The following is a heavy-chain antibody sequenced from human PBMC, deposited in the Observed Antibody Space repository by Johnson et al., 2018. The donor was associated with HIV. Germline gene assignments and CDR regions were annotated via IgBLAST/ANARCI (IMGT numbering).Heavy chain of an antibody. V-gene: IGHV3-33*01. CDR2: MWYDGSNK. Sequence: QVQLVESGGGVVRPGRSLRLSCAASGFIFSTYGMHWVRQAPGKGLEWVAVMWYDGSNKYYADSVKGRLTISRDNAKNLLFLQVSSLRAEDTAVYYCARDEDGFYLWGQGTRVTVSS. CDR3: ARDEDGFYL. CDR1: GFIFSTYG. J-gene: IGHJ3*01.